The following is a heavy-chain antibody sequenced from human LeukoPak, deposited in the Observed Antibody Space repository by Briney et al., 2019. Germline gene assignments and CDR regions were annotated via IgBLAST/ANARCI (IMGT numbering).Heavy chain of an antibody. CDR3: ARGCGSSCQPNLDY. D-gene: IGHD6-13*01. CDR1: GFTFSSYE. V-gene: IGHV3-48*03. CDR2: ISSSGSTI. Sequence: GGSLRLSCAASGFTFSSYEMNWVRQAPGKGLEWVSYISSSGSTIYYADSVKGRFTISRDNAKNSLYLQMNSLRAEDTAAYYCARGCGSSCQPNLDYWGQGTLVTVSS. J-gene: IGHJ4*02.